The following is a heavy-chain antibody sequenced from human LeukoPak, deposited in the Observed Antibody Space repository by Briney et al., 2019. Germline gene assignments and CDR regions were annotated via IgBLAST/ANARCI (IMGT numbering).Heavy chain of an antibody. CDR3: ARGGGYYFDY. Sequence: SETLSLTCGVFGGSISSENWWNWVRQPPGKGLEWIGETYHAGHINYNPSLKSRVTISMDKSKNQLYLKVTSVTAADTAVYYCARGGGYYFDYWGQGILVAVSS. D-gene: IGHD5-12*01. CDR1: GGSISSENW. CDR2: TYHAGHI. J-gene: IGHJ4*02. V-gene: IGHV4-4*02.